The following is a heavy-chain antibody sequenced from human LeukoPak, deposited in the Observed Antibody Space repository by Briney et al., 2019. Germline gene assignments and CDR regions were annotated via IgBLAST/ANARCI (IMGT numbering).Heavy chain of an antibody. CDR2: FDPEDGET. J-gene: IGHJ4*02. V-gene: IGHV1-24*01. CDR1: GYTLTELS. D-gene: IGHD1-7*01. Sequence: VASVKVSCKVSGYTLTELSMHWVRQAPGKGLEWMGGFDPEDGETIYAQKFQGRVTMPEDTSTDTAYMELSSLRSEDTAVYYCATSRELRSFDYWGRGTLVTVS. CDR3: ATSRELRSFDY.